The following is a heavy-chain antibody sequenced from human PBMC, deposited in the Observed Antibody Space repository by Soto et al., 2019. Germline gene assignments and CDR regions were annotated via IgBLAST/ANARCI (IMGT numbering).Heavy chain of an antibody. D-gene: IGHD1-26*01. CDR2: FDPEDGET. Sequence: EASVKVSCKVSGYTLTELSMHWVRQAPGKGLEWMGGFDPEDGETIYAQKFQGRVTMTEDTSTDTAYMELSSLRSEDTAVYYCATPGIVGATRPYDSYYCYGMDVWGQGTTVTVSS. CDR1: GYTLTELS. J-gene: IGHJ6*02. V-gene: IGHV1-24*01. CDR3: ATPGIVGATRPYDSYYCYGMDV.